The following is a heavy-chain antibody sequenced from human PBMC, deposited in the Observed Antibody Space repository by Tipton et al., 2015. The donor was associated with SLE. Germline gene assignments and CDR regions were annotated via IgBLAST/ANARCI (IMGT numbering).Heavy chain of an antibody. CDR3: ARGGYGGSPGGFDY. D-gene: IGHD2-15*01. Sequence: TLSLTCTVSGASISSGSYYWSWIRQPPGKGLEWIGYVHFSGTTNSNPSLKSRVTISRDTSKNQFSLNLSSVTAADTAVYWCARGGYGGSPGGFDYWGQGTLVTVSS. J-gene: IGHJ4*02. V-gene: IGHV4-61*01. CDR1: GASISSGSYY. CDR2: VHFSGTT.